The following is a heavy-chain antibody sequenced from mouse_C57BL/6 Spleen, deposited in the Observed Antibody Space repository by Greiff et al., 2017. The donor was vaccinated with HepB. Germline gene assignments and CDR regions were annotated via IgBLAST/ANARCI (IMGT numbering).Heavy chain of an antibody. CDR1: GYTFTSYW. J-gene: IGHJ2*01. CDR2: IYLGSGST. CDR3: AGGEYGNCGKVYYFDY. V-gene: IGHV1-55*01. Sequence: QVQLPGAELVKPGASVKMSCKASGYTFTSYWITWVKQRPGQGLEWIGDIYLGSGSTNYNEKFKSKATLTVDTSSSTAYMQLSSLTPEDSAVYYCAGGEYGNCGKVYYFDYWGQGTTLTVSS. D-gene: IGHD2-1*01.